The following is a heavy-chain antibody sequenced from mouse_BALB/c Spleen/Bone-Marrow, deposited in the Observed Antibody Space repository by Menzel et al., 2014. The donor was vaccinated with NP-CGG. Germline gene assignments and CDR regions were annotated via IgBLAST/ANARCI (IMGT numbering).Heavy chain of an antibody. CDR2: ISTYSGNT. CDR3: ARGGIYYGSSSFAY. D-gene: IGHD1-1*01. CDR1: GYTFTDYA. J-gene: IGHJ3*01. Sequence: VKLMESGPELVRPGVSVKISCKGSGYTFTDYAMHWVKQSHAKSLEWIGVISTYSGNTNYNQKLKGKATMTVDKSSSTAYMELARLTSEDSAIYYCARGGIYYGSSSFAYWGQGTLVTVSA. V-gene: IGHV1-67*01.